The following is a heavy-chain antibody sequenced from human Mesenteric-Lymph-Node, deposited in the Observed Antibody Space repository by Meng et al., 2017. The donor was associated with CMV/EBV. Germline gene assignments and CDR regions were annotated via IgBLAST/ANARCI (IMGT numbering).Heavy chain of an antibody. V-gene: IGHV3-23*01. J-gene: IGHJ2*01. CDR3: AGQQLVHWYFDL. CDR2: ISGSAGST. CDR1: GFTFSSYV. D-gene: IGHD6-13*01. Sequence: CAASGFTFSSYVMSWVRQAPGKGLEWVSAISGSAGSTYYADSVKGRFTISRDNSKNTLYLQMNSLRAEDTAVYYCAGQQLVHWYFDLWGRGTLVTVSS.